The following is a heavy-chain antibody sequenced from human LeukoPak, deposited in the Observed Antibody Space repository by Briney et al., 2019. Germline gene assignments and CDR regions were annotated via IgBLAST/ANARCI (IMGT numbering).Heavy chain of an antibody. CDR3: ARAPFRSSGWYGRSYFDY. Sequence: SETLSLTCTVSGGSISSSSYYWGWIRQPPGKGLEWIGSIYYSGSTYYNPSLKSRVTISVDTSKNQFSLKVNSVTAADTAVYYCARAPFRSSGWYGRSYFDYWGQGTLVTVSS. CDR2: IYYSGST. CDR1: GGSISSSSYY. V-gene: IGHV4-39*01. D-gene: IGHD6-19*01. J-gene: IGHJ4*02.